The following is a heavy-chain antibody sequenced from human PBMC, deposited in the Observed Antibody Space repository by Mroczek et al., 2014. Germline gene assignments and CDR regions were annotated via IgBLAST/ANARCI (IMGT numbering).Heavy chain of an antibody. V-gene: IGHV3-33*01. CDR1: GFTFSSYG. CDR2: IWYDGSNK. CDR3: ASSLDYGGNSFDY. J-gene: IGHJ4*02. D-gene: IGHD4-23*01. Sequence: QVQLVESGGGVVQPGRSLRLSCAASGFTFSSYGMHWVRQAPGKGLEWVAVIWYDGSNKYYADSVKGRFTISRDNSKNTLYLQMNSLRAEDTAVYYCASSLDYGGNSFDYWGQGTLVTVSS.